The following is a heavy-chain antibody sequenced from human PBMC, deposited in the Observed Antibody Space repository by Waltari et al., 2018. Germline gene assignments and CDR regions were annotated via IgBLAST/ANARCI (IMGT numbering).Heavy chain of an antibody. CDR2: IITSSGAT. D-gene: IGHD3-16*01. V-gene: IGHV1-69*14. J-gene: IGHJ6*03. Sequence: QVQLVQSGSEVRAPGSSVKVSCKPSGGTSNAYAVSWVRQAPGQGLEWMGCIITSSGATSYGQRFQGRRTITAAKSTSTAYMELNNLRAEDTAVDYCVGSPPSRGNYFYFYYMDVWDQGTTVIVSS. CDR3: VGSPPSRGNYFYFYYMDV. CDR1: GGTSNAYA.